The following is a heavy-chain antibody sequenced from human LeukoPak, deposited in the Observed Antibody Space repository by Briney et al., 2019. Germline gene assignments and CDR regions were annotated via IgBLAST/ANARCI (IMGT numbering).Heavy chain of an antibody. D-gene: IGHD3-3*01. V-gene: IGHV4-34*01. J-gene: IGHJ5*02. Sequence: SETLSLTCAVYGGSFSDYYWSWIRQPPGKGLEWIGKINHSGSTNYNPSLKSRVTISVETSKNQFALKLSSVTAADTAVYYCARQPRITVFGVVKKGGNWFDPWGQGTLVTVSS. CDR2: INHSGST. CDR3: ARQPRITVFGVVKKGGNWFDP. CDR1: GGSFSDYY.